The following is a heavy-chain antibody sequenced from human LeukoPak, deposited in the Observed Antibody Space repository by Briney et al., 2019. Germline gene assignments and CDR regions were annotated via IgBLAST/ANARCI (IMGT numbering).Heavy chain of an antibody. D-gene: IGHD3-3*01. CDR2: IYYSGST. CDR3: ARRRYDFWSGYHRSRAFDY. J-gene: IGHJ4*02. Sequence: SETLSLTCTVSGGSISSSSYYWGWIRQPPGKGLGWIGCIYYSGSTYYNPSLKSRVTISVDTSKNQFSLKLSSVTAADTAVYYCARRRYDFWSGYHRSRAFDYWVQGTLVTVSS. CDR1: GGSISSSSYY. V-gene: IGHV4-39*07.